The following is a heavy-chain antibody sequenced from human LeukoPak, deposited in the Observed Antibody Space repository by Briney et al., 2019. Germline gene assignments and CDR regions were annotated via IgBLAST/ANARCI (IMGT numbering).Heavy chain of an antibody. V-gene: IGHV4-59*08. CDR2: IYHSGST. CDR1: GDSISSYY. J-gene: IGHJ5*02. Sequence: PSDTLSLTCTASGDSISSYYLHWVRQPPGGGLEWVGYIYHSGSTNYNPSLKSRVTMSLDTSKSQFSLTIISVTAGDATVYYCARALRQPVVTGRFDPWGQGTLVTVSS. CDR3: ARALRQPVVTGRFDP. D-gene: IGHD6-13*01.